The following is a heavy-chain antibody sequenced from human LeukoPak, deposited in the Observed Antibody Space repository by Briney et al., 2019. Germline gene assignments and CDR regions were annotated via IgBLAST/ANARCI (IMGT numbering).Heavy chain of an antibody. D-gene: IGHD1/OR15-1a*01. J-gene: IGHJ6*03. CDR2: ISPHKGNT. CDR1: GYSFSNHG. Sequence: ASVKVSCKGSGYSFSNHGITWVRQAPGQGLAWIGWISPHKGNTNYQQRLQGRLIMTTDASTSMAYMELRDLRSDDTAIYYCARDQQQGDHYSFYYMDFWGEGTTVIVSS. CDR3: ARDQQQGDHYSFYYMDF. V-gene: IGHV1-18*01.